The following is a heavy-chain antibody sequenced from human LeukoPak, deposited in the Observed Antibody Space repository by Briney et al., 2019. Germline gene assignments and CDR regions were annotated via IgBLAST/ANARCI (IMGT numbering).Heavy chain of an antibody. CDR1: GFTFSSYG. J-gene: IGHJ4*02. V-gene: IGHV3-33*01. CDR3: ARDRGGWTLGYYFDY. Sequence: PGGSLRLSCAASGFTFSSYGMHWVRQAPGKGLEWVAVIWYDGSNKYYADSVKGRFTISRDKSKNTLYLQMNSLRAEDTAVYYCARDRGGWTLGYYFDYWGQGTLVTVSS. CDR2: IWYDGSNK. D-gene: IGHD6-19*01.